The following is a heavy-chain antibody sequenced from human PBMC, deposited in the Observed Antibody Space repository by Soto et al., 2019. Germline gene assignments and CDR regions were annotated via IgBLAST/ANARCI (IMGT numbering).Heavy chain of an antibody. CDR2: ISYDGSNK. Sequence: QVQLVESGGGVVQPGRSLRLSCAASGFTFSSYGMHWVRQAPGKGLEWVAVISYDGSNKYYADSVKGRFTISRDNSKNTLYLQMNSLRAEDTAVYYCAKAIGTKGDYWGQGTLVTVSS. V-gene: IGHV3-30*18. CDR1: GFTFSSYG. J-gene: IGHJ4*02. D-gene: IGHD2-2*01. CDR3: AKAIGTKGDY.